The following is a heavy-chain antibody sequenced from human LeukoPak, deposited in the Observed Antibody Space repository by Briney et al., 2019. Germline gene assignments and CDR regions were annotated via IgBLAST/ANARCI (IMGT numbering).Heavy chain of an antibody. CDR1: GGSITSSRYY. CDR3: ARMDTVVVPGDRVNYYMDV. D-gene: IGHD2-2*03. CDR2: VFYRGRT. V-gene: IGHV4-39*07. Sequence: PSETLSLTCTVSGGSITSSRYYWGWIRQPPGKRLEWIGNVFYRGRTNDNPSLKSRVTMSVDTSKNQFSLRVSSVTAADSAVYYCARMDTVVVPGDRVNYYMDVWGKGTTVTVSS. J-gene: IGHJ6*03.